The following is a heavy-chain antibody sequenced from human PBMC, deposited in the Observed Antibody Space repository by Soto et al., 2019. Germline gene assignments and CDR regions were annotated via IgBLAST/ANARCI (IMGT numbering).Heavy chain of an antibody. J-gene: IGHJ4*02. CDR2: INHSGST. CDR1: GGSFSGYY. Sequence: SETLSLTCAVYGGSFSGYYWSWIRQPPGKGLEWIGEINHSGSTNYNPSLKSRVTISVDTSKNQFSLKLSSVTAADTAVYYCARGGRDGYDYWGQGTMVTVSS. CDR3: ARGGRDGYDY. V-gene: IGHV4-34*01. D-gene: IGHD5-12*01.